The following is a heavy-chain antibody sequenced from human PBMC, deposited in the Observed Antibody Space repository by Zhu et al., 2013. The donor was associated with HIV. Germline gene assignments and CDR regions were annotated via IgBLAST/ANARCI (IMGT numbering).Heavy chain of an antibody. Sequence: EVQLVQSGAEVKKPGATVKISCKVSGYTFTDYYMHWVQQAPGKGLEWMGLVDPEDGETIYAEKFQGRVTITADTSTDTVYMELSSLRSEDTAVYYCASHDCSSTSCYDSAGGMDVWGQGTTVTVSS. CDR3: ASHDCSSTSCYDSAGGMDV. CDR2: VDPEDGET. J-gene: IGHJ6*02. CDR1: GYTFTDYY. V-gene: IGHV1-69-2*01. D-gene: IGHD2-2*01.